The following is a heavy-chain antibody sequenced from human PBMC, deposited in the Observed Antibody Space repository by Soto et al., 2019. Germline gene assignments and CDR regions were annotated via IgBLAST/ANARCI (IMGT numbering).Heavy chain of an antibody. J-gene: IGHJ6*02. V-gene: IGHV5-10-1*01. D-gene: IGHD2-2*01. CDR2: IDPSDSYT. CDR3: ARLVVVPASSYYYYYGMDV. CDR1: GYSFTSYW. Sequence: GESLKISCKGSGYSFTSYWISWVRQMPGKGLEWMGRIDPSDSYTNYSPSFQGHVTISADKSISTAYLQWSSLKASDTAMYYCARLVVVPASSYYYYYGMDVWGQGTTVTVSS.